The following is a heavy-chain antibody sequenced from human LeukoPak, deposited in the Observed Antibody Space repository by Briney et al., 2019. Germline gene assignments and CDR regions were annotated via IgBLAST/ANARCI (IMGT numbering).Heavy chain of an antibody. V-gene: IGHV1-18*01. CDR1: GYTFTTYG. CDR3: ARGGGVSVIAVAGENED. CDR2: ISAYNGNT. Sequence: GASVKVSCKASGYTFTTYGFNWVRQAPGQGLEWMGWISAYNGNTNYAQQLQGRVTMTTDTSTNTAYMELRSLRSDDTAVYYCARGGGVSVIAVAGENEDWGQGTLVTVSS. J-gene: IGHJ4*02. D-gene: IGHD6-19*01.